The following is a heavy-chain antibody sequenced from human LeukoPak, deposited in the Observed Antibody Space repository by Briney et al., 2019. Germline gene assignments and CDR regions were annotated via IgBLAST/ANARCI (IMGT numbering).Heavy chain of an antibody. J-gene: IGHJ4*02. CDR1: GFTFGTYW. CDR3: TKARGTYYYDSSGYSFDY. Sequence: GGSLRLSCGASGFTFGTYWMHWVRQAPGKGLEWVTGISWNSGIIGYADSVKGRFTISRDNAKNSLYLQMNSLRAEDTALYYCTKARGTYYYDSSGYSFDYWGQGTLVTVSS. D-gene: IGHD3-22*01. CDR2: ISWNSGII. V-gene: IGHV3-9*01.